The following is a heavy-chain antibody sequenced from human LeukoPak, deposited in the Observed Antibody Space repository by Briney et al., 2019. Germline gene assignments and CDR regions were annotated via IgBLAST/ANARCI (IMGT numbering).Heavy chain of an antibody. CDR1: GFDLNKYE. J-gene: IGHJ6*02. V-gene: IGHV3-48*03. D-gene: IGHD1-1*01. CDR2: ISGSGSTM. CDR3: ARDLPRVQLAPSAWIQYNAMDV. Sequence: GGSLRLSCSAFGFDLNKYEMTWVRQAPGKGLDWVSYISGSGSTMYYADSVKGRFIISRDNAKNSLSLQMNSLRAEDTGTYYCARDLPRVQLAPSAWIQYNAMDVWGQGTTGVVSS.